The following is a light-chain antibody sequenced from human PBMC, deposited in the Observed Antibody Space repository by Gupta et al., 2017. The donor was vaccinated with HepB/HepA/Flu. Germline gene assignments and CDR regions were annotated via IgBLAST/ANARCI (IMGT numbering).Light chain of an antibody. Sequence: QSALTQPASVSGSPGQSIPISCTGTSSDVGGYNYVSWYQQHPGKAPKLMIYDVTNRPSGVSNRFSGSKSGNTASLTISGLQAEDEAVYYCSSYTSNGILIFGGGTKLTVL. J-gene: IGLJ2*01. V-gene: IGLV2-14*03. CDR1: SSDVGGYNY. CDR2: DVT. CDR3: SSYTSNGILI.